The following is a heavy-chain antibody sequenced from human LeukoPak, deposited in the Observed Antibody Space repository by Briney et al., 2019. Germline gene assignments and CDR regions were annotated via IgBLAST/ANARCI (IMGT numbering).Heavy chain of an antibody. CDR1: GGSISSYY. V-gene: IGHV4-59*01. J-gene: IGHJ4*02. CDR2: IYYSGST. D-gene: IGHD6-13*01. Sequence: SETLSLTCTVSGGSISSYYWSWIRQPPGKGPEWIGYIYYSGSTNYNPSLKSRVTISVDTSKNQFSLKLSSVTAADTAVYYCARGSSWSHFDYWGQGTLVTVSS. CDR3: ARGSSWSHFDY.